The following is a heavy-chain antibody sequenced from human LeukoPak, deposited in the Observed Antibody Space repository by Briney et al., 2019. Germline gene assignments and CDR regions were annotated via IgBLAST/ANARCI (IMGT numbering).Heavy chain of an antibody. J-gene: IGHJ4*02. CDR2: IYPGDSDT. D-gene: IGHD3-9*01. CDR1: GYSFTSYW. CDR3: ASNDILTGYDLPDY. V-gene: IGHV5-51*01. Sequence: GESLKLSCNGSGYSFTSYWIGWVRQMPGKGLEWMGIIYPGDSDTRYSPSFQGQVTISADKSISTAYLQWSSLKASDTAMYYCASNDILTGYDLPDYWGQGTLVTVSS.